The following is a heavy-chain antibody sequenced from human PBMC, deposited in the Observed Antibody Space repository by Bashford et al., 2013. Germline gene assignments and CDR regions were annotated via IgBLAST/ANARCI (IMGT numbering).Heavy chain of an antibody. D-gene: IGHD5-18*01. Sequence: RQAPGKGLEYISNINSVGNSIHYADSVKGRLTISRDNAKNSLYLQMNSLRAEDTAVYYCARSIQGDFWGQGTLVTVSS. J-gene: IGHJ4*02. V-gene: IGHV3-11*01. CDR3: ARSIQGDF. CDR2: INSVGNSI.